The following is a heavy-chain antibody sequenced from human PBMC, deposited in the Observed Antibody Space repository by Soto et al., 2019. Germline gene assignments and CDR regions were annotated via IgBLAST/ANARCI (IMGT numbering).Heavy chain of an antibody. CDR2: IIPIFGTA. CDR1: GGTFSRHA. Sequence: QVQLVQSGAEVKNSGASVKVSCKASGGTFSRHAISWVRQAPGQGLEWMGGIIPIFGTANHAQKFQGRVTIIADESTSTVYMELSSLRSEDTAMYYCARGWGYDSNDYYYAYWGQGTLVIVSS. J-gene: IGHJ4*02. V-gene: IGHV1-69*13. D-gene: IGHD3-22*01. CDR3: ARGWGYDSNDYYYAY.